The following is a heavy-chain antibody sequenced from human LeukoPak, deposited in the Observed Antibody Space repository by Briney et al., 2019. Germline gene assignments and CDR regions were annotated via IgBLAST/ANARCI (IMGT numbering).Heavy chain of an antibody. CDR1: GFTFSDYY. D-gene: IGHD6-19*01. CDR3: ASVAVAGTYYYYYYMDV. V-gene: IGHV3-11*04. CDR2: ISSSGSTI. Sequence: GGSLRLSCAASGFTFSDYYMSWIRQAPGKGLEWVSYISSSGSTIYYADSVKGRFTISRDNAKNSLYLQMNSLRAEDTAVYYCASVAVAGTYYYYYYMDVWGKGTTVTVSS. J-gene: IGHJ6*03.